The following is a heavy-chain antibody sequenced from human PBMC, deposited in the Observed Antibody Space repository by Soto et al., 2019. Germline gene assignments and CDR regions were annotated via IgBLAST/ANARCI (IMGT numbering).Heavy chain of an antibody. J-gene: IGHJ6*02. CDR1: GGSISSYY. V-gene: IGHV4-4*07. CDR3: AREYCSGGSCYHYYYGMDV. Sequence: LSLTCTVSGGSISSYYWSWIRQPAGKGLEWIGRIYTSGSTNYNPSLKSRVTMSVDTSKNQFSLKLSSVTVADTAVYYCAREYCSGGSCYHYYYGMDVWGQGTTVTVSS. D-gene: IGHD2-15*01. CDR2: IYTSGST.